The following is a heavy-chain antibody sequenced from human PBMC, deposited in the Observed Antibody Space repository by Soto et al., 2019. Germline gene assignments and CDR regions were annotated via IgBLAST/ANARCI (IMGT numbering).Heavy chain of an antibody. CDR2: ISYDGSDK. CDR1: GFPFTSYG. CDR3: VGGQYYFDC. Sequence: QVQLVESGGGVVQPGRSLRLSCAASGFPFTSYGMHWVREGPDKGLEWVAIISYDGSDKYYADSVKGRFTISRDNSKNTLYLQMNSLRPEDTALYYCVGGQYYFDCRGQETLVIVST. D-gene: IGHD3-10*01. J-gene: IGHJ4*02. V-gene: IGHV3-30*03.